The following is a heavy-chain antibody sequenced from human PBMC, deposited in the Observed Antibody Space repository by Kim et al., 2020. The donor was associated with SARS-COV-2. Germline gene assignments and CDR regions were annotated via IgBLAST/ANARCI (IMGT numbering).Heavy chain of an antibody. Sequence: GESLKISCNGSGNNFSGYFITWVRQMPGKGLEWMGRFEFSDSYTTYSPSFQGHVTISADKSSRSAYLQWNSLKVSDTAIYYCARHWTALIRGKDYGMDVWGPGTTVTGSS. CDR1: GNNFSGYF. V-gene: IGHV5-10-1*01. CDR3: ARHWTALIRGKDYGMDV. J-gene: IGHJ6*02. D-gene: IGHD3-10*01. CDR2: FEFSDSYT.